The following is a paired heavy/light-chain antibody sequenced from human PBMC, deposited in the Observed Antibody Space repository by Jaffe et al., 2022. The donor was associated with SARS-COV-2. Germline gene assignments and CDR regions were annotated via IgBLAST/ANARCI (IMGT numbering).Heavy chain of an antibody. CDR3: ARGSSSDYYHSSGYYCWDY. CDR2: ISAYNGNT. D-gene: IGHD3-22*01. CDR1: GYTFTTYG. V-gene: IGHV1-18*01. J-gene: IGHJ4*02. Sequence: QVQLVQSGAEVKKPGASVKVSCKTSGYTFTTYGISWVRQAPGQGLEWMGWISAYNGNTNYAQKLQGRVTMTTDTSTSTAYMELRSLRSDDSAIYYCARGSSSDYYHSSGYYCWDYWGQGTLVTVSS.
Light chain of an antibody. CDR1: QSLLHSNGYNY. Sequence: DIVMTQSPLSLPVTPGEPASISCRSSQSLLHSNGYNYLDWYLQKPGQSPQLLIYLGSNRASGVPDRFSGSGSGTDFTLKISRVEAEDVGVYYCMQARQTPTAFGGGTKVEIK. CDR2: LGS. V-gene: IGKV2-28*01. J-gene: IGKJ4*01. CDR3: MQARQTPTA.